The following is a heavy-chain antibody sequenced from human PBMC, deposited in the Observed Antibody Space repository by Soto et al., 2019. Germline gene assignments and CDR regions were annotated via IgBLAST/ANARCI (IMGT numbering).Heavy chain of an antibody. J-gene: IGHJ5*02. D-gene: IGHD2-8*01. CDR2: IIPIFGTA. Sequence: ASVKVSCKASGGTFSSYAISWVRQAPGQGLEWMGGIIPIFGTANYAQKFQGRVTITADKSTSTAYMELSSLRSEDTAVYYCVSSAPYCTNGVCYKNWFDPWGQGTLVTVSS. CDR1: GGTFSSYA. CDR3: VSSAPYCTNGVCYKNWFDP. V-gene: IGHV1-69*06.